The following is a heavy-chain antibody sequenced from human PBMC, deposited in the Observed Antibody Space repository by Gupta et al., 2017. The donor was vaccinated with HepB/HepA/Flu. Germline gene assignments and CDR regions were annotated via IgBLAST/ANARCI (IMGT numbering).Heavy chain of an antibody. V-gene: IGHV4-39*01. D-gene: IGHD3-10*01. CDR2: IYYSGST. Sequence: QLQLQESGPGLVKPSETLSLTCTVSGGSISSSSYYWGWIRQPPGKGLEWIGSIYYSGSTYYNPSLKSRVTISVDTSKNQFSLKLSSVTAADTAVYYCARLGGSGSYYILGAFDIWGQGTMVTVSS. CDR3: ARLGGSGSYYILGAFDI. J-gene: IGHJ3*02. CDR1: GGSISSSSYY.